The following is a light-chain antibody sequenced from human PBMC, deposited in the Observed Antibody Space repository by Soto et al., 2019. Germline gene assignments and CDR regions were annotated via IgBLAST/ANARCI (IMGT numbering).Light chain of an antibody. Sequence: EIVLTQSPGTLSLSPGERATLSCRASQSVTSTYLAWYQQKVGQAPSLLIYGASTRATGIPDRFSGSGSGTDFTLTISRLEPGDFAVYYCQQYGSSPRTFGQGTRVEIK. V-gene: IGKV3-20*01. CDR3: QQYGSSPRT. CDR1: QSVTSTY. CDR2: GAS. J-gene: IGKJ1*01.